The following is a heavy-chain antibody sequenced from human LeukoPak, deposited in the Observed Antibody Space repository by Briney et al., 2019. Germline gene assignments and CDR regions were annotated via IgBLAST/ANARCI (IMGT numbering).Heavy chain of an antibody. D-gene: IGHD6-19*01. J-gene: IGHJ4*02. CDR3: TRGRGIAVPGPLFGY. CDR2: INPNSGGT. Sequence: ASVKVSCKASGYTFTDYYMHWVRQAPGQGLEWMGWINPNSGGTNYVQKFQGRVTMTRETYISTVYMEVKSLRSDDTAVYYCTRGRGIAVPGPLFGYWGQGTLVTVSS. CDR1: GYTFTDYY. V-gene: IGHV1-2*02.